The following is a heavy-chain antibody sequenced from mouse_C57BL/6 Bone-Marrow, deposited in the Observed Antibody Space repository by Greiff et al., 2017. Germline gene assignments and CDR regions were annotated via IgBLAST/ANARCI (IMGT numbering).Heavy chain of an antibody. D-gene: IGHD1-1*01. Sequence: EVQRVESVGDLVKPGGSLKLSCAASGFTFSSYGMSWVRQTPDKRLEWVATISSGGSYTYYPDSVKGRFTISRDNAKNTLYLQMSSLKSEDTAMYYCARRGTTVVARAMDYWGQGTSVTVSS. CDR2: ISSGGSYT. J-gene: IGHJ4*01. CDR1: GFTFSSYG. CDR3: ARRGTTVVARAMDY. V-gene: IGHV5-6*01.